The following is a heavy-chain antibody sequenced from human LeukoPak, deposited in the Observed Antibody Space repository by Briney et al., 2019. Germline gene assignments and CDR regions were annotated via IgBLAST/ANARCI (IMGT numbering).Heavy chain of an antibody. Sequence: PGRSLRLSCEASGLTFSNYGMHWVRQAPGKRLEWVAVISYHGSDKYFADSVKGRFTISRDNSKNTVYLQMNSLRAEDTAVYYCARMAFMDRAYLGFDYWGQGTLVTVSS. J-gene: IGHJ4*02. CDR2: ISYHGSDK. CDR3: ARMAFMDRAYLGFDY. D-gene: IGHD3-10*01. CDR1: GLTFSNYG. V-gene: IGHV3-30*03.